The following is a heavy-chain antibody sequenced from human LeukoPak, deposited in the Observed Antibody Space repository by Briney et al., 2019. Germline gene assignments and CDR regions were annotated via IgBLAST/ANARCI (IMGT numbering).Heavy chain of an antibody. CDR2: IRSKANSYAT. Sequence: GGSLRLSCAASGFTFSGSAMHWVRQASGKGLEWVGRIRSKANSYATAYAASVKGRFTISRDDSKNTAYLQMSSLKTEDTAVYYCTRQYYDILTGSTFLDYWGQGTLVTVSS. D-gene: IGHD3-9*01. V-gene: IGHV3-73*01. CDR3: TRQYYDILTGSTFLDY. J-gene: IGHJ4*02. CDR1: GFTFSGSA.